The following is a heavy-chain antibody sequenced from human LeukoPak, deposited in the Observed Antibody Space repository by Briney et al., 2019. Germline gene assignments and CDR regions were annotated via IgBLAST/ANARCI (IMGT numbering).Heavy chain of an antibody. Sequence: GASVKVSCKASGYTFTGYYMHWVRQAPGQGLEWMGWINTNTGNPTYAQGFTGRFVFSLDTSVSTAYLQISSLKAEDTAVYYCARRGYSSSLHYYYYYMDVWGKGTTVTVSS. CDR2: INTNTGNP. J-gene: IGHJ6*03. V-gene: IGHV7-4-1*02. D-gene: IGHD6-13*01. CDR3: ARRGYSSSLHYYYYYMDV. CDR1: GYTFTGYY.